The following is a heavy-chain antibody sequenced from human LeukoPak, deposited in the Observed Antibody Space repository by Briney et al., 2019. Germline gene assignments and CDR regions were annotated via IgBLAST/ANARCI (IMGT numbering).Heavy chain of an antibody. CDR2: ISGSGGST. J-gene: IGHJ4*02. Sequence: GGSLRLSCSASRFTFSNYAMSWVRQAPGKGLEWVSAISGSGGSTYYADSVKGRFTISRDNSKNTLYLQMNSLRAEDTAVYYCATDGRDYYDSSGYWDYWGQGTLVTVSS. D-gene: IGHD3-22*01. V-gene: IGHV3-23*01. CDR3: ATDGRDYYDSSGYWDY. CDR1: RFTFSNYA.